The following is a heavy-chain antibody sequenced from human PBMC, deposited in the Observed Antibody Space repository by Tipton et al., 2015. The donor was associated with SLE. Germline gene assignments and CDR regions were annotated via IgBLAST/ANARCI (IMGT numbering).Heavy chain of an antibody. CDR1: GGSISSYY. D-gene: IGHD3-10*01. CDR3: ARVVLWFGELLGGDAFDI. Sequence: TLSLTCTVSGGSISSYYWSWIRQPPGKGLEWIGYIYYSGSTNYNPSLKSRVTISVDTSKNQFSLKLSSVTAADTAVYYCARVVLWFGELLGGDAFDIWGQGTMVTVSS. CDR2: IYYSGST. J-gene: IGHJ3*02. V-gene: IGHV4-59*08.